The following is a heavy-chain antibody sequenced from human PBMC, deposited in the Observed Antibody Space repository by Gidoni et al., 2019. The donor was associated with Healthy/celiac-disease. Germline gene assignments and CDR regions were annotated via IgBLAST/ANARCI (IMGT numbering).Heavy chain of an antibody. J-gene: IGHJ5*02. Sequence: QLQLQESGPGLVKPSETLSLTCTVSGGSISSSSYYWGWIRQPPGKGLEWIGSIYYSGSTYYNPSLKSRVTISVDTSKNQFSLKLSSVTAADTAVYYCAPTYGDSLDNWFDPWGQGTLVTVSS. V-gene: IGHV4-39*07. CDR2: IYYSGST. CDR3: APTYGDSLDNWFDP. D-gene: IGHD4-17*01. CDR1: GGSISSSSYY.